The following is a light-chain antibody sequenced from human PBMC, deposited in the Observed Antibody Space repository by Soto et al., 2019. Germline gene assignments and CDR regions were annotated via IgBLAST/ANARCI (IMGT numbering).Light chain of an antibody. Sequence: QTVVTQSPSASASLGASVKLTCTLSSGHSTYAIAWHQQQPEKGPRYLMNLNSDGSHSKGDGIPDRFSGSSSGTERYLTISSLQSEDEADYYCQTWGTGIWVFGGGTKLTVL. J-gene: IGLJ3*02. CDR3: QTWGTGIWV. CDR2: LNSDGSH. V-gene: IGLV4-69*01. CDR1: SGHSTYA.